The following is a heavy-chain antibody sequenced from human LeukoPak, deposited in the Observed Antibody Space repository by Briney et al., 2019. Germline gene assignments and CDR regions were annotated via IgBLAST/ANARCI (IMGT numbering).Heavy chain of an antibody. V-gene: IGHV3-21*01. CDR1: GFTFSSYS. D-gene: IGHD1-20*01. CDR2: ISSSSSYI. CDR3: ATDVITGTTKGALDV. J-gene: IGHJ3*01. Sequence: GGSLRLSCAASGFTFSSYSMNWVRQAPGKGLEWVSSISSSSSYIYYADSVKGRFTISRDNAKNSLYLQMNSLRAEDTAVYYCATDVITGTTKGALDVWGQGTTVTVSS.